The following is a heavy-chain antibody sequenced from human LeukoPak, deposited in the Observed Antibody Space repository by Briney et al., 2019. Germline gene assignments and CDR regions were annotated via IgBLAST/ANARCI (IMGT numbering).Heavy chain of an antibody. D-gene: IGHD3-22*01. CDR3: AREAVDYYDGIGYSNWFDP. V-gene: IGHV4-31*03. CDR1: GGSISSGGYY. CDR2: IYYSGST. J-gene: IGHJ5*02. Sequence: SETLSLTCTVSGGSISSGGYYWSWIRQHPGKGLEWIGYIYYSGSTYYNPSLKSRVTISVDTSKNQFSLKLSSVTAADTAVYYCAREAVDYYDGIGYSNWFDPWGQGTLVTVSS.